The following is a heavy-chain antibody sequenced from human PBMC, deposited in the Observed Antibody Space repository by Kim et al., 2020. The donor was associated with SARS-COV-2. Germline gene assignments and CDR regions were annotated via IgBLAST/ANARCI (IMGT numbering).Heavy chain of an antibody. Sequence: PSLKSRVPISVDTSKNQFSLKLSSVTAADTAVYYCASRSGIYCHFAIGIWGQGTMVTVSS. J-gene: IGHJ3*02. V-gene: IGHV4-39*01. D-gene: IGHD1-26*01. CDR3: ASRSGIYCHFAIGI.